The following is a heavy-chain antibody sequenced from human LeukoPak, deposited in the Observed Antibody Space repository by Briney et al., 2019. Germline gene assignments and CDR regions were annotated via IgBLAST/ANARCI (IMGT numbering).Heavy chain of an antibody. CDR2: IYSDGGDI. CDR1: GFTFSSYW. Sequence: GGSLRLSCAASGFTFSSYWMFWVRQAPGKGLVWWSRIYSDGGDIGYAGSVRGRFTISRDNAKNTLYLQMNSLRAEDTAVYFCGLRDAYRSFSDYWGQGALVTVSS. J-gene: IGHJ4*02. V-gene: IGHV3-74*01. D-gene: IGHD5-24*01. CDR3: GLRDAYRSFSDY.